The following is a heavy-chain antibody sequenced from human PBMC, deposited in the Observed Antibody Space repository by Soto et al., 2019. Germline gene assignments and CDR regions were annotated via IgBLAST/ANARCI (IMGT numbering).Heavy chain of an antibody. J-gene: IGHJ4*02. CDR1: RGSITYGNYY. CDR3: ARVASGDYVDY. Sequence: QVQLQESGPGLVKPSQTLSLTCTVSRGSITYGNYYWSWIRQPPGKGLEWIGYIYYSGTTYYNPSLTSRVTISVDMSKNQFSLNLSSVTAADAAVYYCARVASGDYVDYWGQGTLVTVSS. V-gene: IGHV4-30-4*01. CDR2: IYYSGTT. D-gene: IGHD4-17*01.